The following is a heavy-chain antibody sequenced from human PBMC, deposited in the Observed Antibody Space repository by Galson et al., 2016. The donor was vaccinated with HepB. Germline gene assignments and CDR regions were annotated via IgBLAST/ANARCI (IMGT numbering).Heavy chain of an antibody. CDR3: AGTLTTRDFYYYGLDV. V-gene: IGHV1-69*13. J-gene: IGHJ6*02. CDR1: GGTFRSYA. D-gene: IGHD4-11*01. Sequence: SVKVSCKASGGTFRSYAITWVRQAPGQGLEWMGEINPIFGATDYAQKSQGRVTITADESTRTAYMELSSLRSEDTAVYYCAGTLTTRDFYYYGLDVWGQGTTVTVS. CDR2: INPIFGAT.